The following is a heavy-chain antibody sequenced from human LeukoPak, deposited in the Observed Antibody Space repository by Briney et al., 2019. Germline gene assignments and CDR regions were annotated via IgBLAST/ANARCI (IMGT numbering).Heavy chain of an antibody. V-gene: IGHV1-8*01. CDR1: GYTFTSYD. CDR3: ARVARYSSSWYWFDP. CDR2: MNPNSGNT. J-gene: IGHJ5*02. D-gene: IGHD6-13*01. Sequence: ASVKVSCKASGYTFTSYDISWVRQATGQGLEWMGWMNPNSGNTGYAQKFQGRVTMTRNTSISTAYMELSSLRSEDTAVYYCARVARYSSSWYWFDPWGQGTLVTVSS.